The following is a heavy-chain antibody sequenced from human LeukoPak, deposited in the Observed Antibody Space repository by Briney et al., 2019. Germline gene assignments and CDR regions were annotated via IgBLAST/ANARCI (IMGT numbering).Heavy chain of an antibody. J-gene: IGHJ4*02. D-gene: IGHD3-22*01. CDR2: ISYDGSNK. V-gene: IGHV3-30*18. CDR1: GFTFSSYG. Sequence: GGSLRLSCAASGFTFSSYGMHWVRQAPGKGLEWVAVISYDGSNKYYADSVKGRSTISRDNSKNTLYLQMNSLRAEDTAVYYCAKDNWYYYDSSGYYLDYWGQGTLVTVSS. CDR3: AKDNWYYYDSSGYYLDY.